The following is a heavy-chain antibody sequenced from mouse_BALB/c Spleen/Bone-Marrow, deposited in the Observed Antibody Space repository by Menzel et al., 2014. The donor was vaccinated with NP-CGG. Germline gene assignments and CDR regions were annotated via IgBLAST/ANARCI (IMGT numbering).Heavy chain of an antibody. CDR2: INPDSSTI. CDR1: RFDFSRYW. D-gene: IGHD2-13*01. V-gene: IGHV4-1*02. Sequence: EVQLVESGGGLVQPGGSLKLSCAASRFDFSRYWMSWVRQAPGKGLEWIGEINPDSSTINYPPSLKDKFIISRDNAKNTQYLQMSKVRSEDTALYYCARVTFPYFDYWGQGTTLTVSS. J-gene: IGHJ2*01. CDR3: ARVTFPYFDY.